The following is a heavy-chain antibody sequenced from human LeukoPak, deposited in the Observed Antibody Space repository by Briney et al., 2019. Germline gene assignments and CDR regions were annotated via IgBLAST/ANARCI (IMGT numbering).Heavy chain of an antibody. CDR1: GYTFTSYY. J-gene: IGHJ3*02. D-gene: IGHD5-18*01. CDR3: ARAQGTAMVRRAFDI. CDR2: INPSGGST. Sequence: GASVKVSCKASGYTFTSYYMHWVRQAPGQGLEWMGIINPSGGSTSYAQKFQGRVTMTRDTSTSTVYMELSCLRSEDTAVYYCARAQGTAMVRRAFDIWGQGTMVTVSS. V-gene: IGHV1-46*01.